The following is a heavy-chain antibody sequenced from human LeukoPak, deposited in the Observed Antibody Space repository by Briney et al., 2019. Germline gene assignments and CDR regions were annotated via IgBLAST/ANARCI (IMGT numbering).Heavy chain of an antibody. J-gene: IGHJ4*02. CDR1: GGSFSGYY. D-gene: IGHD5-12*01. CDR3: ARGLRRWLRDPFDY. CDR2: INHSGST. Sequence: EXLSLTCVVYGGSFSGYYWSWIRQPPGKGLEWIGEINHSGSTNYNPSLTSRVTISVDTSKNQFSLKLSSVTAADTAVYYCARGLRRWLRDPFDYWGQGTLVTVSS. V-gene: IGHV4-34*01.